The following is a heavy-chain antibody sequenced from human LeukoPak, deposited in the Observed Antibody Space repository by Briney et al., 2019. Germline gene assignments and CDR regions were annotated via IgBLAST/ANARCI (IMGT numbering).Heavy chain of an antibody. D-gene: IGHD5-18*01. CDR2: IIPIFGTA. J-gene: IGHJ4*02. Sequence: GSSVKVSCKXSGGTFSSYAISWVRQAPGQGLEWMGRIIPIFGTANYSQKFQGRVTITTDESTSTAYMELSSLRSEDTAVFYCARDFLATAMVEYWGQGTLVTVSS. V-gene: IGHV1-69*05. CDR1: GGTFSSYA. CDR3: ARDFLATAMVEY.